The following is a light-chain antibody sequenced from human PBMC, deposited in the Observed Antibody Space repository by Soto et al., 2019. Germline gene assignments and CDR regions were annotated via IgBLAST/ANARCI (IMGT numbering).Light chain of an antibody. V-gene: IGKV1-5*01. CDR1: QNIYGW. Sequence: DIQMTQSPSTLSASVGDIVTSTCRATQNIYGWLAWYQQKSGKAPKLLIYDASSLESGVPSRFSGSGFGTEFTVTISSLQPDDFATYYCQQYNSYPWTFGQGTKVEVK. CDR3: QQYNSYPWT. CDR2: DAS. J-gene: IGKJ1*01.